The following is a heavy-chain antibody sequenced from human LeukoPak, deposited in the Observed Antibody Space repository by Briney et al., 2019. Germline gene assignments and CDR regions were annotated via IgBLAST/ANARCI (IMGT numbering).Heavy chain of an antibody. V-gene: IGHV3-7*03. CDR2: IKQDGSEK. J-gene: IGHJ4*02. CDR1: GFTFSTHW. D-gene: IGHD3-10*01. Sequence: PGGSLRLSCAASGFTFSTHWMSWVRQIPGKGLEWVANIKQDGSEKHYVDSVRGRFTISRDNAESSLYQQMNSLRAEDTAVYYCASDFGSGSFFAYWGQGTLVTVSS. CDR3: ASDFGSGSFFAY.